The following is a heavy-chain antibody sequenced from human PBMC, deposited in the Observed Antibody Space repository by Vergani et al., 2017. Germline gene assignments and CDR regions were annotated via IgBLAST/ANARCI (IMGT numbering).Heavy chain of an antibody. D-gene: IGHD2-2*01. CDR2: IRSKAYGGTT. Sequence: EVQLVESGGGLVQPGRSLRLSCTASGFTFGDYAMSWVRQAPGKGLEWVGFIRSKAYGGTTEYAASVKGRFTISRDDSKNTLYLQMNSLRAEDTAVYYCARVVVGDIYWYFDLWGRGTLVTVSS. J-gene: IGHJ2*01. CDR3: ARVVVGDIYWYFDL. V-gene: IGHV3-49*04. CDR1: GFTFGDYA.